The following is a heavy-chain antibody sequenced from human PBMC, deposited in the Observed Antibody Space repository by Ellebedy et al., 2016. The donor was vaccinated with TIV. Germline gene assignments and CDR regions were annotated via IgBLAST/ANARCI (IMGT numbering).Heavy chain of an antibody. CDR3: TTNGDGGVINY. Sequence: GGSLRLXCAASGFTFTNAWMTWVRQAPGKGLEWVGRIKRNVDGGTTDYAVPVKGRFTISRDDSKDTLYLQMNSLKIEDTAVYYCTTNGDGGVINYWGQGTLVTVSS. D-gene: IGHD3-10*01. CDR1: GFTFTNAW. CDR2: IKRNVDGGTT. V-gene: IGHV3-15*01. J-gene: IGHJ4*02.